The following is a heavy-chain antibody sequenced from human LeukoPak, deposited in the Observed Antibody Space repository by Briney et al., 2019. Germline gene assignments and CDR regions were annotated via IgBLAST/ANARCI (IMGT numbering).Heavy chain of an antibody. CDR2: INPNSGGT. J-gene: IGHJ3*02. V-gene: IGHV1-2*02. CDR1: GYTFTGYY. Sequence: ASVKASCKASGYTFTGYYMHWVRQAPGQGLEWMGWINPNSGGTNYAQKFQGRVTMTRDTSISTAYMELSRLRSDDTAVYYCARVAPGEERWGAFDIWGQGTMVTVSS. CDR3: ARVAPGEERWGAFDI. D-gene: IGHD2-21*01.